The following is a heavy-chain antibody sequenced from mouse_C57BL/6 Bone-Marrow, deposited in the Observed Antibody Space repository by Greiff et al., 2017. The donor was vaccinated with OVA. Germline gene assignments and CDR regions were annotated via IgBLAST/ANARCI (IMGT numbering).Heavy chain of an antibody. V-gene: IGHV1-53*01. D-gene: IGHD2-2*01. CDR3: AREKNGYHLYYFDC. Sequence: QVQLQQPGTELVKPGASVKLSCKASGYTFTSYWMHWVKQRPGQGLEWIGNINPSNGGNKYNEKCKSKATLTVDKSSSTAYMQLSSLRSDDSEVYYSAREKNGYHLYYFDCWGQGTALTVSS. CDR2: INPSNGGN. J-gene: IGHJ2*01. CDR1: GYTFTSYW.